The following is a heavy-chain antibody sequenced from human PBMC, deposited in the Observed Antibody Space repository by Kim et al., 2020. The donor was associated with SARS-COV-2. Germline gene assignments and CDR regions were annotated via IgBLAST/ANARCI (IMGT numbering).Heavy chain of an antibody. CDR3: ARRPWQPLARYGSAES. J-gene: IGHJ4*02. D-gene: IGHD3-10*01. Sequence: SETLSLTCTVSGGSISSSSYYWGWIRQPPGKGLEWIGSIYYSGSTYYNPSLKSRVTISVDTSKNQFSLKLSSVTAADTAVYYCARRPWQPLARYGSAESWGQGTLVTVSS. V-gene: IGHV4-39*01. CDR1: GGSISSSSYY. CDR2: IYYSGST.